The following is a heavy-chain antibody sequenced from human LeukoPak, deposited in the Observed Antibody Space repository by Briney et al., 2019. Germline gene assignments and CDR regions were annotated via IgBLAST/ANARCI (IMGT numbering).Heavy chain of an antibody. D-gene: IGHD3-16*01. J-gene: IGHJ4*02. CDR1: GFIFSAYG. CDR3: AKDHAGDSGLYEDFDS. CDR2: IRGSGDTT. Sequence: GGSLRLSCAASGFIFSAYGMSWVRQAPGQGLEWVSAIRGSGDTTYYADSAKGRFIISRDNSKNTLYLQMNSLRVEDTAVYYCAKDHAGDSGLYEDFDSWGQGTLVTVSS. V-gene: IGHV3-23*01.